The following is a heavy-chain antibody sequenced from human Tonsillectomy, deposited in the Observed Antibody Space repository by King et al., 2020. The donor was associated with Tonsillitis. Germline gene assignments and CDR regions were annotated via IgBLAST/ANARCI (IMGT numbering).Heavy chain of an antibody. Sequence: VQLVESGGGVVQPGRSLRLSCAASGFTFSTYAMHWVRQAPGKGLEWVAVISYDGTNKYYADSVKGRFTSSRENSKNTLYLQMNSLRPEDTAVYYCARDGYSTTWYYFDCWGQGSLVTVSS. CDR1: GFTFSTYA. V-gene: IGHV3-30*04. CDR2: ISYDGTNK. D-gene: IGHD6-13*01. J-gene: IGHJ4*02. CDR3: ARDGYSTTWYYFDC.